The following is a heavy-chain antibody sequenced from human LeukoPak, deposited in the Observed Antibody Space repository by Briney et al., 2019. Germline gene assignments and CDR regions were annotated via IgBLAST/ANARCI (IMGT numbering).Heavy chain of an antibody. J-gene: IGHJ4*02. Sequence: ASVKVSCKASGYTFTGYYMHWVRQAPGQGLEWMGWMNPNSGNTGYAQKFQGRVTRTRNTSISTAYMELSSLRSEDTAVYYCARGGYVAAAGYANFDYWGQGTLVTVSS. D-gene: IGHD6-13*01. CDR2: MNPNSGNT. CDR3: ARGGYVAAAGYANFDY. CDR1: GYTFTGYY. V-gene: IGHV1-8*02.